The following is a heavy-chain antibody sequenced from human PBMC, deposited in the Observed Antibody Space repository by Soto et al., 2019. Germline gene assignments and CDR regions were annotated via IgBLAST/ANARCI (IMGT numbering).Heavy chain of an antibody. CDR1: GGSISSGGYY. D-gene: IGHD3-10*01. J-gene: IGHJ4*02. V-gene: IGHV4-31*03. CDR3: ARERSGFSHRDHHYFDY. CDR2: IYYSGST. Sequence: SETLSLTCTVSGGSISSGGYYWSWIRQHPGKGLEWIGYIYYSGSTYYDPSLKSRVTISVDTSKNQFSLKLSSVTAADTAVYYCARERSGFSHRDHHYFDYWGQGTLVTVSS.